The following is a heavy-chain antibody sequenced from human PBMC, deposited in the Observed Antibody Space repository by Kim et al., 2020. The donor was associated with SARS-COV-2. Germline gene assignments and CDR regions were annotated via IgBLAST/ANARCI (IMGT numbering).Heavy chain of an antibody. D-gene: IGHD1-26*01. CDR2: INPSGGST. CDR3: ARDPSSGSYLGGDAFDI. J-gene: IGHJ3*02. CDR1: GYTFTSYY. V-gene: IGHV1-46*01. Sequence: ASVKVSCKASGYTFTSYYMHWVRQAPGQGLEWMGIINPSGGSTSYAQKFQGRVTMTRDTSTSTVYMELSSLRSEDTAVYYCARDPSSGSYLGGDAFDIWGQGTMVTVSS.